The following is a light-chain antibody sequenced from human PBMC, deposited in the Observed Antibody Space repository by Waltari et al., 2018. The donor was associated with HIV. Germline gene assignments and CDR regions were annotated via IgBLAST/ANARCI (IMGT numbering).Light chain of an antibody. J-gene: IGLJ3*02. V-gene: IGLV2-23*02. CDR3: CSFARSSTWV. CDR2: EVN. Sequence: QSALTQPASVSGSPGQSITISCTGTSSNIGSYHLVPWYQQHPGKAPKLMVYEVNKRPSGISNRVSGSKSGNTASLTISGLQAEDEADYYCCSFARSSTWVFGGGTKLSVL. CDR1: SSNIGSYHL.